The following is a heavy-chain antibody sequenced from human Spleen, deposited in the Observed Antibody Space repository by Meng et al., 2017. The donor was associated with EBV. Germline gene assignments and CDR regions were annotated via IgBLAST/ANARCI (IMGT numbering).Heavy chain of an antibody. Sequence: EQFNRWGDGLLRPSETLSLTCAGYGGSFTDYYWSWIRQPPGKGLEWIGEINHSGSTNYNPSLKSRVTISGDTSKNQFSLKLTSVTAADTAVYYCARGRVKIVVVPTAFTYDYWGQGTLVTVSS. D-gene: IGHD2-2*01. CDR1: GGSFTDYY. J-gene: IGHJ4*02. CDR2: INHSGST. V-gene: IGHV4-34*01. CDR3: ARGRVKIVVVPTAFTYDY.